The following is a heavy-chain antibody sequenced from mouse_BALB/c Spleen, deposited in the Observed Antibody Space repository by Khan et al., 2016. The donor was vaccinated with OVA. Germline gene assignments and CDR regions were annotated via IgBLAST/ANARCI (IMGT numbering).Heavy chain of an antibody. J-gene: IGHJ3*01. CDR2: IIYTGYT. Sequence: EVKLEESGPSLVKPSQTLSLTCSVTGDSITSGYWNWIRKFPGNKLEYMGYIIYTGYTYYNPSLKSRISITRHTSKNQYYLHLNSVTDEDTATYXCARSTYRYAFVYWGQGTLVTVSA. CDR1: GDSITSGY. D-gene: IGHD2-14*01. V-gene: IGHV3-8*02. CDR3: ARSTYRYAFVY.